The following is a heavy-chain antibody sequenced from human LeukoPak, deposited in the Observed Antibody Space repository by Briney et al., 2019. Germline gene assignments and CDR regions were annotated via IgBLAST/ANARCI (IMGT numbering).Heavy chain of an antibody. J-gene: IGHJ4*02. CDR2: INPKSGAA. D-gene: IGHD6-13*01. V-gene: IGHV1-2*02. CDR1: GYIFSDYY. CDR3: ARGAEAETSPLDF. Sequence: ASVKVSCKASGYIFSDYYMHWVREAPGQGLEWLGWINPKSGAADYAQQFRGRVTMTRDTSINTDYMEMKRVTSDDTAVYYCARGAEAETSPLDFWGQGTLVIVS.